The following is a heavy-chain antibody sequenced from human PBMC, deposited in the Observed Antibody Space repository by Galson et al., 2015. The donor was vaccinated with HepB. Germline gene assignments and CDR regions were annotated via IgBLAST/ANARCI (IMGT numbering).Heavy chain of an antibody. CDR1: GYTFTSYD. Sequence: SVKVSCKASGYTFTSYDINWVRQATGQGLEWMGWMSPNSGNTGYAQKFQGRVTMTRNTSISTAYMELSSLRSEDTAVYYCARGFRGYDLYYYYYYGMDVWGQGTTVTVSS. J-gene: IGHJ6*02. CDR3: ARGFRGYDLYYYYYYGMDV. D-gene: IGHD5-12*01. V-gene: IGHV1-8*01. CDR2: MSPNSGNT.